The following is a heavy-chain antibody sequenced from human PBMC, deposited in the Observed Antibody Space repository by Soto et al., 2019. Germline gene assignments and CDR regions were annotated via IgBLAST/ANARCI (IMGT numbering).Heavy chain of an antibody. D-gene: IGHD3-9*01. CDR1: GGSFSGYY. J-gene: IGHJ6*03. CDR2: INHSGST. V-gene: IGHV4-34*01. Sequence: SETLSLTCAVYGGSFSGYYWSWIRQPPGKGLEWVGEINHSGSTNYNPSLKSRVTISVDTSKNQFSLKLSFVTAADTAVYYCARANGYYDILPGYYYYYMDVWGKGTTVTVSS. CDR3: ARANGYYDILPGYYYYYMDV.